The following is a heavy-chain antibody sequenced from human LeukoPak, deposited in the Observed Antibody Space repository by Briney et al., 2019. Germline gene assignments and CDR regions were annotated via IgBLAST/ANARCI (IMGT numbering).Heavy chain of an antibody. CDR2: ISYSGST. CDR3: ARRHYYNGRAYYFLDY. D-gene: IGHD3-22*01. J-gene: IGHJ4*02. Sequence: SETLSLTCTVSGGSINDYYWTWIRQPPGKGLQWIGYISYSGSTNYNPSLKSRVTIPLHTSKNQFSLRLSSLTAADTAVYYCARRHYYNGRAYYFLDYWGQGTLVTVSS. V-gene: IGHV4-59*01. CDR1: GGSINDYY.